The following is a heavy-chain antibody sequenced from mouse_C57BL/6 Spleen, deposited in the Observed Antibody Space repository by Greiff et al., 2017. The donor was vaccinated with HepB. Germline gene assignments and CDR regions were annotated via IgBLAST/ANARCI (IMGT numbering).Heavy chain of an antibody. V-gene: IGHV1-52*01. J-gene: IGHJ4*01. D-gene: IGHD2-13*01. CDR1: GYTFTSYW. CDR2: IDPSDSET. Sequence: QVQLQQPGAELVRPGSSVKLSCKASGYTFTSYWMHWVKQRPIQGLEWIGNIDPSDSETHYNQKFKDKATLTVDKSSSTAYMQLSSLTAEDSAVYYCARRGYSDRDYYAMGYWGQGTTVTVSS. CDR3: ARRGYSDRDYYAMGY.